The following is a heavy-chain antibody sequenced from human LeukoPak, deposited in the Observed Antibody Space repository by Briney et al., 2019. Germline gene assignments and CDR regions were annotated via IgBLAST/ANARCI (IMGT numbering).Heavy chain of an antibody. Sequence: AASVKVSCKASGYTFTGYYMHWVRQAPGQGLEWMGWINPNSGGTNYAQKLQGRVTMTTDTSTSTAYMELRSLRSDDTAVYYCARDWRPSVKYGSGSYPSDYWGQGTLVTVSS. J-gene: IGHJ4*02. CDR1: GYTFTGYY. CDR3: ARDWRPSVKYGSGSYPSDY. CDR2: INPNSGGT. D-gene: IGHD3-10*01. V-gene: IGHV1-2*02.